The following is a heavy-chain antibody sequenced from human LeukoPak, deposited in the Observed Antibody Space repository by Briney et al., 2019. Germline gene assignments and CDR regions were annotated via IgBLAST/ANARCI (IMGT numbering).Heavy chain of an antibody. J-gene: IGHJ4*02. D-gene: IGHD1-26*01. CDR3: ARDRGGSYSAIDY. Sequence: GGSLRLSCAASGFTFTSYAMSWVRQAPGKGLEWVSFISSSSSTIYYADSVKGRFTISRDNAKNSLYLQMNSLRAEDTAVYYCARDRGGSYSAIDYWGQGTLVTVSS. V-gene: IGHV3-48*04. CDR2: ISSSSSTI. CDR1: GFTFTSYA.